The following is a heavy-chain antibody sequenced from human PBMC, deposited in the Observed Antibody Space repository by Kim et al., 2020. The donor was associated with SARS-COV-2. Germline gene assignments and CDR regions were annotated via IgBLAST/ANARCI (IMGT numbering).Heavy chain of an antibody. D-gene: IGHD3-10*01. CDR2: ISYDGSNK. V-gene: IGHV3-33*05. CDR1: GFTFSSYG. CDR3: ARDHLFRITMVRGRGGMDV. Sequence: GGSLRLSCAASGFTFSSYGMHWVRQAPGKGLEWVAVISYDGSNKYYADSVKGRFTISRDNSKNTLYLQMNSLRAEDTAVYYCARDHLFRITMVRGRGGMDVWGQGTTVTVSS. J-gene: IGHJ6*02.